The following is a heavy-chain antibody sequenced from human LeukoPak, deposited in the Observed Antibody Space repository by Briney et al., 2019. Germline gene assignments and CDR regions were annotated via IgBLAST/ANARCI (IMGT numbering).Heavy chain of an antibody. J-gene: IGHJ4*02. CDR1: GFTFSSYA. V-gene: IGHV3-23*01. D-gene: IGHD6-19*01. Sequence: GGSLRLSCAASGFTFSSYAMSWVRQAPGKGLEWVSDISGSGDSTFYADSVKGRFTISRDNSKNTMYLQMNSLRAEDTAVYYCAKGYGSGWYFFDYWGQGTLVTVSS. CDR3: AKGYGSGWYFFDY. CDR2: ISGSGDST.